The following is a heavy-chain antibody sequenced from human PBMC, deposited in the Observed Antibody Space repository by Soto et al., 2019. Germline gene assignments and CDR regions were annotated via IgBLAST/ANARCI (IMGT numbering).Heavy chain of an antibody. CDR2: INASNGNT. CDR3: ARGGEILLWFGELSHHPNWFDP. V-gene: IGHV1-3*01. CDR1: GYTFTSYA. J-gene: IGHJ5*02. D-gene: IGHD3-10*01. Sequence: ASVKVSCKASGYTFTSYAMHWVRQAPGQRLEWMGWINASNGNTKYSQKFQGRVTITRDTSASTAYMELSSLRSEDTAVYYCARGGEILLWFGELSHHPNWFDPWGQGTLVTVSS.